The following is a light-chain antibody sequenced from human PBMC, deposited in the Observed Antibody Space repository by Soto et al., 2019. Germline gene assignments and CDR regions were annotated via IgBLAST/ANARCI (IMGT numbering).Light chain of an antibody. J-gene: IGKJ1*01. CDR1: QRVSSSY. Sequence: EIVLTQSPGTLSLSPGERATLSCRSSQRVSSSYLAWYQQKPGQAPRLLIYDVSNTATGIPDRFSGSGSATDFTITISKLEPDDFAVYYCQQYGSSPTFGQGTKVEIK. CDR3: QQYGSSPT. V-gene: IGKV3-20*01. CDR2: DVS.